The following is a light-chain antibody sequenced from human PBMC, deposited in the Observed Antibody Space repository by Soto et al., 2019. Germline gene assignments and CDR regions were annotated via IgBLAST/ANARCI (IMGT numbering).Light chain of an antibody. CDR2: DVS. Sequence: QSALTQPASVSGSPGQSITISCTGTISDVGGYNYVYWYQHHPGKAPKLMIYDVSYRPSGVSNRFSGSKSGNTASLTVSGLQAEDEGDYYCSSYTTSGTYVFGTGTKVTVL. V-gene: IGLV2-14*03. CDR1: ISDVGGYNY. J-gene: IGLJ1*01. CDR3: SSYTTSGTYV.